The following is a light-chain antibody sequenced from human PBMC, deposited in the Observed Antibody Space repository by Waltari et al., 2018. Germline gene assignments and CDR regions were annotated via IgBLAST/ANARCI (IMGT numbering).Light chain of an antibody. J-gene: IGLJ2*01. Sequence: QSALTQPASVSGSPGQSVTISCTGTSSDVGGYNYVSWYQQHPGNAPQLMIYEVNHRPSGVSNSFPGSKSGNTASLTIAGLQAEDEADYYCSSYTSSTYPVVFGGGTKLTVL. CDR3: SSYTSSTYPVV. CDR2: EVN. V-gene: IGLV2-14*01. CDR1: SSDVGGYNY.